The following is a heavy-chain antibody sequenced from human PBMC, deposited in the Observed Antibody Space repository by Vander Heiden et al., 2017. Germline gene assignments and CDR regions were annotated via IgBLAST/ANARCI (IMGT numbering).Heavy chain of an antibody. D-gene: IGHD3-16*02. CDR2: IGTAGDT. V-gene: IGHV3-13*01. CDR1: GFTFSSYA. Sequence: EVQLVESGGGLVQPGGSLRLSCAASGFTFSSYAMHWVRQATGKGLEWVSAIGTAGDTYYPGSVKGRFTISRENAKNSLYLQLNSLRAGDTAVYYCARGVNVWGSYRDDAFDIWGQGPMVALSS. J-gene: IGHJ3*02. CDR3: ARGVNVWGSYRDDAFDI.